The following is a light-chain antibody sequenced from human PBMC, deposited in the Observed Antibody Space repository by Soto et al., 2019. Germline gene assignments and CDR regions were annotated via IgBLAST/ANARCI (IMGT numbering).Light chain of an antibody. CDR2: EVN. CDR1: SSDIGNYNL. Sequence: QSALTQPASVSGSPGQSITISCTGSSSDIGNYNLVSWYQHHPGKAPKLSIYEVNKRPSGISNRFSGSKSGNTAYLTISGLQAEDEADYYCCSYGWSDTPVVFGGGTKLTVL. V-gene: IGLV2-23*02. CDR3: CSYGWSDTPVV. J-gene: IGLJ2*01.